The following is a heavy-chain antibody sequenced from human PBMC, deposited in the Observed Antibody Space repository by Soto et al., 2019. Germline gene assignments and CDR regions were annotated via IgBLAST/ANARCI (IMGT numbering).Heavy chain of an antibody. J-gene: IGHJ4*02. CDR3: VRFWPPPYSDALTDYTDAFDS. V-gene: IGHV6-1*01. CDR1: GDSVSTNSAT. D-gene: IGHD3-9*01. CDR2: TYYRSTWSY. Sequence: SQTLSLTCAISGDSVSTNSATWDWIRQSPSRGLEWLGRTYYRSTWSYDYAVSVQGRITINPDTSNNKFSLKLSSVTAADTAVYYCVRFWPPPYSDALTDYTDAFDSWGQETLVPVSS.